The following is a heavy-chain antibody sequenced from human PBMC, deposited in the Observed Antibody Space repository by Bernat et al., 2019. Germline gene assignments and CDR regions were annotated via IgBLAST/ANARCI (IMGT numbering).Heavy chain of an antibody. J-gene: IGHJ3*02. CDR3: ARLGSSSDAFDI. V-gene: IGHV4-39*01. CDR1: GGSISSSSYY. CDR2: IYYSGST. Sequence: QLQLQESGPGLVKPSETLSLTCTVSGGSISSSSYYWGWIRQPPGKGLEWIGSIYYSGSTYYNPSLKSRDTISVDTSKKQFSLNLNSVTAADTAVYYCARLGSSSDAFDIWGQGTMVTVSS. D-gene: IGHD6-6*01.